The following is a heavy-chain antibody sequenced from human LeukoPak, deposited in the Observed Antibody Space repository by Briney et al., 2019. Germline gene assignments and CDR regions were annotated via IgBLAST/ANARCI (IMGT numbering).Heavy chain of an antibody. D-gene: IGHD5-18*01. CDR1: GGSISSYY. J-gene: IGHJ4*02. Sequence: PSETLSLTCTVSGGSISSYYWSWIRQPPGKGLEWIGYIYYSGSTNYNPSLKSRVTISVDTSKNQFSLKLSSVTAADTAVYYCARHRDSGYSYGYPYYFDYWGQGTLVTVSS. CDR3: ARHRDSGYSYGYPYYFDY. V-gene: IGHV4-59*08. CDR2: IYYSGST.